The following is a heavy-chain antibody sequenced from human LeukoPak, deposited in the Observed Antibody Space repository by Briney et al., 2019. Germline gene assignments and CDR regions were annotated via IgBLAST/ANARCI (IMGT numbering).Heavy chain of an antibody. Sequence: SETLSLTCIVSGGSISSSSYYWGWIRQPPGKGLERIGSIYYSGSTYYNPSLKSRVTISVDTSNNQFSLKLSSVTAADTAVYYCARRPINYRAFDYWGQGTLVTVSS. CDR2: IYYSGST. CDR1: GGSISSSSYY. J-gene: IGHJ4*02. V-gene: IGHV4-39*01. CDR3: ARRPINYRAFDY. D-gene: IGHD5-12*01.